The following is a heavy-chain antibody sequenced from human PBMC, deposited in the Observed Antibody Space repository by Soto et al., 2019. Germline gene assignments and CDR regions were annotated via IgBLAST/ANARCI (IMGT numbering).Heavy chain of an antibody. V-gene: IGHV3-21*01. Sequence: LRRSCAASGFTFSSYSMNWVRQAPGKGLEWVSSISSSSSYIYYADSVKGRFTISRDNAKNSLYLQMNSLRAEDTAVYYCARDCDVHSFVVVPAASFGWFDPWGQGTLVTVSS. CDR1: GFTFSSYS. CDR3: ARDCDVHSFVVVPAASFGWFDP. J-gene: IGHJ5*02. CDR2: ISSSSSYI. D-gene: IGHD2-2*01.